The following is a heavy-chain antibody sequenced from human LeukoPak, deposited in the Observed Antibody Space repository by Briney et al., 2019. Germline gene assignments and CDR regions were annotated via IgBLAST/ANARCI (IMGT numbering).Heavy chain of an antibody. V-gene: IGHV4-59*01. J-gene: IGHJ3*02. Sequence: TXSXXCXVSGGSMSSYYWTWIRQPPGKGLEWIGYIYYTGNTQYNASLQSRVTISVDTSKNQFSLKLRSVTTADSAVYYCGRRXNWLWXXAXXIWGQGTMITVSS. CDR3: GRRXNWLWXXAXXI. CDR1: GGSMSSYY. CDR2: IYYTGNT. D-gene: IGHD1-1*01.